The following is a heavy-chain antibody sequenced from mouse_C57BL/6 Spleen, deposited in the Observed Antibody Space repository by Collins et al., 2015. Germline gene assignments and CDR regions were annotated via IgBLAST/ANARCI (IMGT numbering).Heavy chain of an antibody. Sequence: QVQLQQPGAELVKPGASVRLPCKASGYTFTSYWMHWVKQRPGQGLEWIGMIHPNSGNTNYNEKFKSKAALTVGKSSSTAYMQLSSLTSEDSAVYYCARRAYYSNSWFAYWGQGTLVTVSA. CDR1: GYTFTSYW. CDR2: IHPNSGNT. CDR3: ARRAYYSNSWFAY. J-gene: IGHJ3*01. D-gene: IGHD2-5*01. V-gene: IGHV1-64*01.